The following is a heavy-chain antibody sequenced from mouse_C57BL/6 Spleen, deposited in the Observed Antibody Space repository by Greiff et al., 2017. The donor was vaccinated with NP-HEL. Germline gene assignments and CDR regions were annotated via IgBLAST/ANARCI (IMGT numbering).Heavy chain of an antibody. CDR3: ARRGGRYGYDEGWYVDV. V-gene: IGHV5-17*01. CDR2: ISSGSSTI. D-gene: IGHD2-2*01. CDR1: GFTFSDYG. J-gene: IGHJ1*03. Sequence: EVKLVESGGGLVKPGGSLKLSCAASGFTFSDYGMHWVRQAPEKGLEWVAYISSGSSTIYYADTVKGRFTISRDNAKHTLFLQMTSLRSEDTVMYYCARRGGRYGYDEGWYVDVWGTGTTVTVSS.